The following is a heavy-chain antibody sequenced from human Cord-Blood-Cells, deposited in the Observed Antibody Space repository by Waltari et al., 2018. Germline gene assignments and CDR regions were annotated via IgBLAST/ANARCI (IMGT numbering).Heavy chain of an antibody. J-gene: IGHJ3*02. CDR2: INHSGST. V-gene: IGHV4-34*01. Sequence: QVQLQPWGAGLLKPSETLSLTCAVYGGSFSGYYWSWIRQPPGKGLEWIGEINHSGSTNYNPSLKSRVTISVDTSKNQFSLKLSSVTAADTAVYYCARGRKAARYDAFDIWGQGTMVTVSS. D-gene: IGHD6-6*01. CDR1: GGSFSGYY. CDR3: ARGRKAARYDAFDI.